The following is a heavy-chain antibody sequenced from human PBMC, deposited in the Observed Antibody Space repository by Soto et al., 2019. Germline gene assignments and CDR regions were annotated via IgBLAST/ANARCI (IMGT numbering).Heavy chain of an antibody. D-gene: IGHD3-22*01. V-gene: IGHV1-69*12. J-gene: IGHJ4*02. Sequence: QVQLVQSGAEVKKPGSSVKVSCKASGGTFSSYAISWVRQAPGQGLEWMGGIIPIFGTANYAQKFQARVTISADDSTSTAQVELSSLRFEDRDVYYCPRDGGHYDRSGPRDYLGQGTLVVVSS. CDR1: GGTFSSYA. CDR2: IIPIFGTA. CDR3: PRDGGHYDRSGPRDY.